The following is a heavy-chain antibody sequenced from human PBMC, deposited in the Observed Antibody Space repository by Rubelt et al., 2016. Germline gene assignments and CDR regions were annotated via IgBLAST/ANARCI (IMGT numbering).Heavy chain of an antibody. J-gene: IGHJ6*02. V-gene: IGHV3-21*01. CDR3: ARDYYDSSGPLGMDV. CDR2: ISSSSSYI. D-gene: IGHD3-22*01. CDR1: GFTFSSYS. Sequence: EVQLVESGGGLVKPGGSLRLSCAASGFTFSSYSMNWVRQAPGKGLEWVSSISSSSSYIYYADSVKGRFTISRDNAKNSLYLQMNSLRAEDTAVYYCARDYYDSSGPLGMDVWGQGTTVTVSS.